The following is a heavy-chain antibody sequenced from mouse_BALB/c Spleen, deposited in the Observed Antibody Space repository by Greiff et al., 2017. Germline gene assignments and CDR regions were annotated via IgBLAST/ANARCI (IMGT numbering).Heavy chain of an antibody. Sequence: QVQLKESGPGLVAPSQSLSITCTVSGFSLTGYGVNWVRQPPGKGLEWLGMIWGDGSTDYNSALNSRLSISKDNSKSQVFLKMNSLQTDDTARYYCAREHGEGYWFAYWGQGTLVTVSA. CDR1: GFSLTGYG. CDR2: IWGDGST. J-gene: IGHJ3*01. V-gene: IGHV2-6-7*01. CDR3: AREHGEGYWFAY.